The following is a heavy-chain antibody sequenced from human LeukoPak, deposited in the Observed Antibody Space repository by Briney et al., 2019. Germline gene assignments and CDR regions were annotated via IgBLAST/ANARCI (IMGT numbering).Heavy chain of an antibody. V-gene: IGHV1-2*02. CDR2: INPNSGAT. CDR3: ARVSLDRGSWYGEYYGMDV. D-gene: IGHD6-13*01. J-gene: IGHJ6*02. Sequence: ASVKVSCKGSGYSFTGYYMHWVRQAPGQGLEWVGWINPNSGATKYAQKFQGRVTMTRDTSISTAYMELSRLRSDDTAVYYCARVSLDRGSWYGEYYGMDVWGQGATVTVSS. CDR1: GYSFTGYY.